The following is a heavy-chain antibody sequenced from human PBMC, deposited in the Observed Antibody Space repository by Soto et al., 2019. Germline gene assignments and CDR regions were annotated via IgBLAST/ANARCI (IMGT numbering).Heavy chain of an antibody. CDR3: TRDESGDSSGYYFY. CDR1: GFTFGDYA. Sequence: EVQLVESGGGLVKPGRSLRLSCTASGFTFGDYAMSWFRQAPGKGLEWVGFIRSKAYGGTTEYAASVKGRFTISRDDSKSIAYLQMNSLKTEDTAVYYCTRDESGDSSGYYFYWGQGTLVTVSS. D-gene: IGHD3-22*01. V-gene: IGHV3-49*05. J-gene: IGHJ4*02. CDR2: IRSKAYGGTT.